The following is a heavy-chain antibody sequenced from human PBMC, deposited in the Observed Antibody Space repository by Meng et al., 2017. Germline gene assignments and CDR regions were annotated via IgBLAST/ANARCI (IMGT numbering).Heavy chain of an antibody. D-gene: IGHD2-21*01. J-gene: IGHJ4*02. Sequence: QVQLVKSGAEVKKPGASVKVSCKASGYTFTSYYMHWVRQAPGQGLEWVGIINPSGGSTSYAQKFQGRVTMTRDTSTSTVYMELSSLRSEDTAVYYCASSSGWGDPVYDYWGQGTLVTVSS. CDR2: INPSGGST. CDR1: GYTFTSYY. CDR3: ASSSGWGDPVYDY. V-gene: IGHV1-46*01.